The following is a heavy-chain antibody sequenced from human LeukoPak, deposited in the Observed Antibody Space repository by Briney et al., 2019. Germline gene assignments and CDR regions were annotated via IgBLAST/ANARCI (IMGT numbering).Heavy chain of an antibody. J-gene: IGHJ4*02. D-gene: IGHD3-9*01. CDR3: ARALRYFDWLLSYPFDY. Sequence: GGSLRLSCAASGFTFSSYGMSWVRQAPGKGLEWVSAISGSGGSTYYADSVKGRFTISRDNSKNTLYLQMNSLRAEDTAVYYCARALRYFDWLLSYPFDYWGQGTLVTVSS. V-gene: IGHV3-23*01. CDR2: ISGSGGST. CDR1: GFTFSSYG.